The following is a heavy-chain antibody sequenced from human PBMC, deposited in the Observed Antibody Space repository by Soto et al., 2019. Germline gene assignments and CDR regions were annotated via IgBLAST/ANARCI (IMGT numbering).Heavy chain of an antibody. CDR2: ISGSGDNT. CDR1: GFSFNNYA. D-gene: IGHD2-2*01. Sequence: EVQLLESGGGLVQPGGSLKLSCVASGFSFNNYAMSWVRQAPGKGLEWVSAISGSGDNTYYADSVKGRFTISRDNSKNTLYLQMNSLRVEDTAVYDCAKECSSTSCGFFDPWGQGTLVTVSS. CDR3: AKECSSTSCGFFDP. J-gene: IGHJ5*02. V-gene: IGHV3-23*01.